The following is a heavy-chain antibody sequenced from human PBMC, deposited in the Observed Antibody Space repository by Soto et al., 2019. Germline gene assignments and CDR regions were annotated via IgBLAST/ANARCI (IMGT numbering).Heavy chain of an antibody. CDR1: GFTFSSYW. D-gene: IGHD3-9*01. CDR3: AREGRYFDWFPSWFDP. J-gene: IGHJ5*02. CDR2: IKQDGSEK. V-gene: IGHV3-7*01. Sequence: GESLRLSCAASGFTFSSYWMSWVRQAPGKGLEWVANIKQDGSEKYYVDSVKGRFTISRDNAKNSLYLQMNSLRAEDTAVYYCAREGRYFDWFPSWFDPWGQGTLVTVSS.